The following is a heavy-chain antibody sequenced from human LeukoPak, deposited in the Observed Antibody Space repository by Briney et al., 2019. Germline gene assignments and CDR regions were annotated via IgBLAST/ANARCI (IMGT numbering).Heavy chain of an antibody. CDR2: IYNDGST. Sequence: SETLSLTCTVSGGSISPYFWSWIRQSPGKGLEWIGYIYNDGSTKYNPSLKSRVTISADTSKRQFSLNLRSVTAADTDVYYCARRQTYFDYWGQGTLVTVSS. CDR1: GGSISPYF. CDR3: ARRQTYFDY. J-gene: IGHJ4*02. V-gene: IGHV4-4*09.